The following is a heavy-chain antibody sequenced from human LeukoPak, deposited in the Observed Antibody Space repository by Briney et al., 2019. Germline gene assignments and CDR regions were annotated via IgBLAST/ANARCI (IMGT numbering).Heavy chain of an antibody. CDR3: AKDPYYYYGMDV. Sequence: PGGSLRLSCAASGFTFSSYAMSWVRQAPGKGLEWVSAISGSGGSTYYADSAKGRFTISRDNSKNTLYLQMNSLRAEDTAVYYCAKDPYYYYGMDVWGQGTTVTVSS. CDR2: ISGSGGST. V-gene: IGHV3-23*01. J-gene: IGHJ6*02. CDR1: GFTFSSYA.